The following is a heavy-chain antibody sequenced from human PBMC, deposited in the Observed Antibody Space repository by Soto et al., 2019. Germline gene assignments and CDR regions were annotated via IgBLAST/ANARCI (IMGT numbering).Heavy chain of an antibody. V-gene: IGHV1-2*02. CDR2: INPKSGGT. Sequence: ASVKVSCKASGYNFTDYYVHWVRQAPGQGLEWMGWINPKSGGTKFAQKFQGRVTMIRDTSINTVYMEMSSLIFDDTAVYYCARAGVAAPRSGEYAMDVWGQGTTVTVSS. D-gene: IGHD1-26*01. CDR1: GYNFTDYY. CDR3: ARAGVAAPRSGEYAMDV. J-gene: IGHJ6*02.